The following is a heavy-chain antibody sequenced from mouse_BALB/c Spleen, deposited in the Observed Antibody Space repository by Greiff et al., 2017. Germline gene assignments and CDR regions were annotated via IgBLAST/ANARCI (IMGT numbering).Heavy chain of an antibody. CDR2: IDPENGDT. J-gene: IGHJ4*01. Sequence: VQLQQSGAELVRSGASVKLSCTASGFNIKDYYMHWVKQRPEQGLEWIGWIDPENGDTEYAPKFQGKATMTADTSSNTAYLQLSSLTSEDTAVYYCNAWSGNYPYAMDYWGQGTSVTVSS. CDR3: NAWSGNYPYAMDY. CDR1: GFNIKDYY. D-gene: IGHD2-1*01. V-gene: IGHV14-4*02.